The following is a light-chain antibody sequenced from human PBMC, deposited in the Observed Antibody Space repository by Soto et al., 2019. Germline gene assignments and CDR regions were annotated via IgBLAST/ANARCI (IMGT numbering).Light chain of an antibody. CDR2: TAS. V-gene: IGKV1-27*01. CDR3: QEYNSAPRT. CDR1: QGISNF. Sequence: DIQMTQSPSSLSASVGDRVTITCRASQGISNFLAWYQQKPGKIPKLLIYTASTLQAGVPSRFSGSGSGTDFTLTISSLQPEDVATYYCQEYNSAPRTFGQGTKVDIK. J-gene: IGKJ1*01.